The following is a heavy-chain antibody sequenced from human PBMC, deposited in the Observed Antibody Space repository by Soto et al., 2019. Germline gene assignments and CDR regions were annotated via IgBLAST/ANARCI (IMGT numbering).Heavy chain of an antibody. J-gene: IGHJ4*02. CDR2: INPTSGGT. CDR3: ARSREVTMIRGVDH. Sequence: ASVKVSCKASGYSFIDCYMYWVRQAPGQGLEWMGWINPTSGGTKYAQKFQGRVTMTRDTSITTAYMELSGLTSDDTAFYYCARSREVTMIRGVDHWGQGTLVTVS. D-gene: IGHD3-10*01. V-gene: IGHV1-2*02. CDR1: GYSFIDCY.